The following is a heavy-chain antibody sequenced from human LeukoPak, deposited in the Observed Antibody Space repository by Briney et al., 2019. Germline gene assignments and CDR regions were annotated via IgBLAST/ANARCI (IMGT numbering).Heavy chain of an antibody. Sequence: GGSLRLSCAASGFTISSDYMTWVRQAPGKGLVWVSRINSDGINTSYADSVKGRFTISRDNAKNTLNLQMNSLRAEDTAVYYCARDLGQYYDTSDNWFDPWGQGTLVTVSS. V-gene: IGHV3-74*01. D-gene: IGHD3-22*01. CDR3: ARDLGQYYDTSDNWFDP. CDR2: INSDGINT. CDR1: GFTISSDY. J-gene: IGHJ5*02.